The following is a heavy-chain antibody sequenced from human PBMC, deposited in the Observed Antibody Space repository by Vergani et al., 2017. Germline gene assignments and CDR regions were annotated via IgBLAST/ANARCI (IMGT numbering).Heavy chain of an antibody. V-gene: IGHV3-21*01. J-gene: IGHJ4*02. CDR2: IISSSSYI. Sequence: EVQLVESGGGLVKPGGSLRLSCAASGFTFSSYSMNWVRQAPGKGLEWVSSIISSSSYIYYADSVKGRFTISRDNAKNTLYLQMNILRAEDTAVYYCARXTPSYDSSGDYGYYFDYWGQGTLVTVSS. D-gene: IGHD3-22*01. CDR1: GFTFSSYS. CDR3: ARXTPSYDSSGDYGYYFDY.